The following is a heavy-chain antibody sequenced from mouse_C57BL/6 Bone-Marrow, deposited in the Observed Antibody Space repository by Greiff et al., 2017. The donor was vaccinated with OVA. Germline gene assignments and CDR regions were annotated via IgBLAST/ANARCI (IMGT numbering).Heavy chain of an antibody. Sequence: QVQLKQSGAELVRPGTSVKMSCKASGYTFTNYWIGWAKQRPGHGLEWIGDIYPGGGYTNYNEKFKSKATLTVDTSSSTAYMQLSSLTSEDSAVYYCARKKDYYGSRDYWGQGTTLTVSS. D-gene: IGHD1-1*01. CDR1: GYTFTNYW. CDR3: ARKKDYYGSRDY. V-gene: IGHV1-63*01. J-gene: IGHJ2*01. CDR2: IYPGGGYT.